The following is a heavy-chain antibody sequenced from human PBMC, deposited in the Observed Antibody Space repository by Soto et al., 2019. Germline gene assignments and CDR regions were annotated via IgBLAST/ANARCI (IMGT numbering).Heavy chain of an antibody. Sequence: QVQLVESGGGVVQPGKSLRLSCAASGFTFSDYTINWVRQAPGKGLEWVALISSDGSNKYYADSVKGRFTSSRDTSRNTLYLQMNSLRAEDTAVYYCARDRKTYYDFWSGYLTGYWGQGTLVTVSS. J-gene: IGHJ4*02. CDR3: ARDRKTYYDFWSGYLTGY. CDR2: ISSDGSNK. CDR1: GFTFSDYT. V-gene: IGHV3-30-3*01. D-gene: IGHD3-3*01.